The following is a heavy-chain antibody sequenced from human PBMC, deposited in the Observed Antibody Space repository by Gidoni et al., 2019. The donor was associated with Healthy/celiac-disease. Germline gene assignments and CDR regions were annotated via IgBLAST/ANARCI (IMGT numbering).Heavy chain of an antibody. V-gene: IGHV3-23*01. CDR1: GFTFSRYA. CDR3: AKNTPLLWFGELSGWFDP. D-gene: IGHD3-10*01. Sequence: EVQLLESGGGLVQPVGSLSLSCAASGFTFSRYALSWVRQAPGKGLEWVSAISGSGGSTYYADSVKGRFTISRDNSKNTLYLQMNSLRAEDTAVYYCAKNTPLLWFGELSGWFDPWGQGTLVTVSS. J-gene: IGHJ5*02. CDR2: ISGSGGST.